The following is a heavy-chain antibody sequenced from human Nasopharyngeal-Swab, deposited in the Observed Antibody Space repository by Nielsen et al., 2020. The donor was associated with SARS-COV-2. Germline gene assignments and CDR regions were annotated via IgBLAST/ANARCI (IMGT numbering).Heavy chain of an antibody. CDR2: IYYSGST. CDR1: GGSISSGSYY. V-gene: IGHV4-31*03. CDR3: ARDGRYCSGGSCYHAAFDI. Sequence: SETLSLTCTVSGGSISSGSYYWSWIRQHPGKGLEWIGYIYYSGSTYYNPSLKSRVTISVDTSKNQFSLKLSSVTAADTAVYYCARDGRYCSGGSCYHAAFDIWGQGTMVTVSS. D-gene: IGHD2-15*01. J-gene: IGHJ3*02.